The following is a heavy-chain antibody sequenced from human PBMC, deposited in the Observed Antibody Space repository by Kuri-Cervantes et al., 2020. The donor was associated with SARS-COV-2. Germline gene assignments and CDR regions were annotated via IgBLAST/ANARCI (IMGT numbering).Heavy chain of an antibody. D-gene: IGHD5-18*01. J-gene: IGHJ4*02. CDR1: GFTFSSYA. V-gene: IGHV3-30*04. CDR2: ISYDGSNK. Sequence: GESLKISCAASGFTFSSYAMHWVRQAPGKGLEWVAVISYDGSNKYYADSVKGRFTISRDNSKNTLYLQMNSLRAEDTAVYYCARDGLYSYGLHYWGQGTLFTVSS. CDR3: ARDGLYSYGLHY.